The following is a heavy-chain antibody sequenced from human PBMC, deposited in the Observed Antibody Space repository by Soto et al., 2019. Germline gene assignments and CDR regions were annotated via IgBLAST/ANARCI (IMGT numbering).Heavy chain of an antibody. CDR3: ATRDTGRVY. CDR2: SHQSGNT. V-gene: IGHV4-4*02. D-gene: IGHD5-18*01. Sequence: QVQLQESGPGLVKPSGTLSLTCAVSGVSIGSHDWWTWVRQPPGKGLDWIGESHQSGNTNYNSSLESRVTISLDKSKNHFSLQLSSVTVADTAVYYCATRDTGRVYWGQGTLVTVSS. J-gene: IGHJ4*02. CDR1: GVSIGSHDW.